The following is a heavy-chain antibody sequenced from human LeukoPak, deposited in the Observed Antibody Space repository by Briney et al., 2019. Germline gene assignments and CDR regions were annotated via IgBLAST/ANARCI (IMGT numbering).Heavy chain of an antibody. J-gene: IGHJ5*02. CDR2: ISSSSSYI. CDR1: RFTFRSYG. Sequence: GGSLRLSCAASRFTFRSYGMHWVRQAPGKGLEWVSSISSSSSYIYYADSVKGRFTISRDNAKNSLYLQMNSLRAEDTAVYYCARGPDIVVVTAILGAYNWFDPWGQGTLVTVSS. D-gene: IGHD2-21*02. CDR3: ARGPDIVVVTAILGAYNWFDP. V-gene: IGHV3-21*01.